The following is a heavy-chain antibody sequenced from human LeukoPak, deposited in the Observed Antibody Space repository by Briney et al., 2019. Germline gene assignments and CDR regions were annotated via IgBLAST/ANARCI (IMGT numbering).Heavy chain of an antibody. CDR1: GYTFVSHG. V-gene: IGHV1-69*05. D-gene: IGHD6-13*01. CDR3: ARAPPKQLLHLY. CDR2: VIPIFSTT. Sequence: ASVKVSCKAAGYTFVSHGISWVRLAPGQGLEWMGAVIPIFSTTNYAQKFQGRVAITTDESTNTAYMELTSLKSEDTAVYYCARAPPKQLLHLYWGQGTLVTVSS. J-gene: IGHJ4*02.